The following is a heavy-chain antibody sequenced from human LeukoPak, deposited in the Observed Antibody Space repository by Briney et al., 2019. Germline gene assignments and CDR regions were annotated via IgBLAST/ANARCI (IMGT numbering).Heavy chain of an antibody. Sequence: GGSLRLSCAASGFTSSSYWMHWVRQAPGKGLVWVSRINSDGSSTSYADSVKGRFTISRDNAKNTLYLQMNSLRAEDTAVYYCARRGPFGQLWYYGMDVWGQGTTVTVSS. J-gene: IGHJ6*02. D-gene: IGHD5-18*01. CDR3: ARRGPFGQLWYYGMDV. CDR1: GFTSSSYW. CDR2: INSDGSST. V-gene: IGHV3-74*01.